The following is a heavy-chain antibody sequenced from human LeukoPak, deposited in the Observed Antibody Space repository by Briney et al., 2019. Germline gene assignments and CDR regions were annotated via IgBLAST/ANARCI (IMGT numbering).Heavy chain of an antibody. CDR2: VNLQGST. CDR3: AREGGPYRPLDY. Sequence: SETLSLTCGVSGGSITNTNYWTWARQPPGKGLGWIGEVNLQGSTNYNPSLMGRVAISVDTSENHISLQLTSVAAADTAVYYCAREGGPYRPLDYSGQGTLVTVSS. CDR1: GGSITNTNY. J-gene: IGHJ4*02. V-gene: IGHV4-4*02.